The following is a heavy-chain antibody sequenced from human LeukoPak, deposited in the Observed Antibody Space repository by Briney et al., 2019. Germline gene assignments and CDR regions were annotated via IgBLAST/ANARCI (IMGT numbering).Heavy chain of an antibody. CDR3: ARDQEYYYDSGGFPFDC. V-gene: IGHV4-4*07. Sequence: AETLSLTCTVSGGSISSYYWSWIRQPPGKGLEWIGRIYTSGSTNYNPSLKSRVTISGDTSKNQYSLKLSSVTAADTAVYYCARDQEYYYDSGGFPFDCWGQGILVT. CDR1: GGSISSYY. D-gene: IGHD3-22*01. J-gene: IGHJ4*02. CDR2: IYTSGST.